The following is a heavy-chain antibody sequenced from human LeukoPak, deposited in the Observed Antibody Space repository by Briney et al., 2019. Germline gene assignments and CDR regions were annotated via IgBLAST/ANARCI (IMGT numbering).Heavy chain of an antibody. CDR3: ARRSTAMVNSFDI. CDR1: GGSISSSSYY. CDR2: IYYSGST. V-gene: IGHV4-39*01. Sequence: PSETLSLTCTVSGGSISSSSYYWGWIRQPPGKGLEWIGSIYYSGSTYYNPSLKSRVTISVDTSKNQFSPKLSSVTAADTAVYYCARRSTAMVNSFDIWGQGTMVTVSS. D-gene: IGHD5-18*01. J-gene: IGHJ3*02.